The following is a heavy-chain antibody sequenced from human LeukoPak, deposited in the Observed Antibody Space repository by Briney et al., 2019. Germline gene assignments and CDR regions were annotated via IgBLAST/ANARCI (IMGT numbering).Heavy chain of an antibody. J-gene: IGHJ6*02. Sequence: GGSLRLSCAASGFTFSSYGMHWVRQAPDKGLEWVAVIWYDGSNKYYADSVKGRFTISRDNSKNTLYLQMNSLRAEDTAVYYCARDRGTYYGMDVWGQGTTVTVSS. V-gene: IGHV3-33*01. D-gene: IGHD1-26*01. CDR3: ARDRGTYYGMDV. CDR1: GFTFSSYG. CDR2: IWYDGSNK.